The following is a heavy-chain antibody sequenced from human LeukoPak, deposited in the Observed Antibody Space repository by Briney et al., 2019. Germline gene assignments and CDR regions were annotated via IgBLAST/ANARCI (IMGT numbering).Heavy chain of an antibody. Sequence: GGSLRLSCAASGFTFSSYAMSWVRQAPGKGLVWVSAISGSGGSTYYADSVKGRFTISRDNSKNTLYLQMNSLRAEDTAVYYCAKDSVRGYCSGGSCYPDAFDIWGQGTMVTVSS. V-gene: IGHV3-23*01. CDR2: ISGSGGST. CDR1: GFTFSSYA. D-gene: IGHD2-15*01. J-gene: IGHJ3*02. CDR3: AKDSVRGYCSGGSCYPDAFDI.